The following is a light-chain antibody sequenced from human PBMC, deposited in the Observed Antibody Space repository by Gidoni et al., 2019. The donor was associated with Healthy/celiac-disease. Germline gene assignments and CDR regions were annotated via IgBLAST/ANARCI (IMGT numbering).Light chain of an antibody. V-gene: IGKV3-15*01. J-gene: IGKJ2*04. CDR2: GSS. Sequence: IVMTQSPATLSVSPGERATLSCRASQSVSSNLAWYQQRPGQAPRLLIYGSSTRATGIPARFSGSGSGIEFTLTISSLQSEDFAVYYCQQYNNWPPSSFGQXTKLEIK. CDR1: QSVSSN. CDR3: QQYNNWPPSS.